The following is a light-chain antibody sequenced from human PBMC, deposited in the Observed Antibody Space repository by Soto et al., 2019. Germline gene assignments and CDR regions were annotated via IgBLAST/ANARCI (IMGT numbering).Light chain of an antibody. Sequence: QSALTQPASVSGSPGKSITISCTGTSSNVGSYKLVSWYQQHPGKAPKLMIFEVNKRPSGVSNRFSGSKSGNTASLTISGLKVEDEADYYCCSSGGSPTYVFRTGTKLTVL. V-gene: IGLV2-23*02. CDR2: EVN. J-gene: IGLJ1*01. CDR1: SSNVGSYKL. CDR3: CSSGGSPTYV.